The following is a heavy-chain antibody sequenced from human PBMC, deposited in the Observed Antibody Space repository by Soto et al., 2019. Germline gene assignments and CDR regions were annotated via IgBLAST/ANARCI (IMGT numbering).Heavy chain of an antibody. CDR2: ISYDGSNK. CDR3: SKDSGSSSPTYYYYYYGMDV. CDR1: GFTFSSYG. Sequence: PGGSLRLSCAASGFTFSSYGMHWVRQAPGKGLEWVAVISYDGSNKYYADSVKGRFTISRDNSKNTLYLQMNSLRAEDTAVYYCSKDSGSSSPTYYYYYYGMDVWGQGTTVTVSS. V-gene: IGHV3-30*18. D-gene: IGHD6-6*01. J-gene: IGHJ6*02.